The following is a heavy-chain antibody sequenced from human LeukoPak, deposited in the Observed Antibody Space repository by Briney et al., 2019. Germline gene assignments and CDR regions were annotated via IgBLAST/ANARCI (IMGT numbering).Heavy chain of an antibody. D-gene: IGHD3-22*01. CDR2: ISGSGGST. J-gene: IGHJ4*02. CDR1: GFTVSSHY. CDR3: AKDHYYDSSGYYSTACFDY. Sequence: PGGSLRLSCAASGFTVSSHYTSWVRQAPGKGLEWVSAISGSGGSTYYADSVKGRFTISRDNSKNTLYLQMNSLRAEDTAVYYCAKDHYYDSSGYYSTACFDYWGQGTLVTVSS. V-gene: IGHV3-23*01.